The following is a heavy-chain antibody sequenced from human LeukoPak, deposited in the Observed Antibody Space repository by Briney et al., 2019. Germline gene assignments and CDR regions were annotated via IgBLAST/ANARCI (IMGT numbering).Heavy chain of an antibody. Sequence: ASVKVSCKASGFTFTSSAMQWVRQARGQRLEWIGWIVVGSGNTNYAQKFQERVTIIRDMSTSTAYMELSSLRSEDTAVYYCAADGSRDDGPRPYGMDVWGQGTTVTVSS. J-gene: IGHJ6*02. CDR2: IVVGSGNT. V-gene: IGHV1-58*02. CDR1: GFTFTSSA. D-gene: IGHD3-10*01. CDR3: AADGSRDDGPRPYGMDV.